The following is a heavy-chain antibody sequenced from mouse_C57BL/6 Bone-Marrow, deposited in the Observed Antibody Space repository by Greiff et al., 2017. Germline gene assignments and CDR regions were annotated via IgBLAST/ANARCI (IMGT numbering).Heavy chain of an antibody. CDR1: GFTFSSYA. Sequence: EVNVVESGEGLVKPGGSLKLSCAASGFTFSSYAMSWVRQTPEKRLEWVAYISRGGDYIYYADTVKGRFPISRDNARNTLYLQMSSLTSEDTAMYYCTRAPNWYVDVWGTGTTVTVSS. J-gene: IGHJ1*03. V-gene: IGHV5-9-1*02. CDR3: TRAPNWYVDV. CDR2: ISRGGDYI.